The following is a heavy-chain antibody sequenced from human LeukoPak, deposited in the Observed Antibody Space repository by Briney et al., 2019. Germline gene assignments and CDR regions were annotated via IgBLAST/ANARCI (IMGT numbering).Heavy chain of an antibody. Sequence: GGSLRLSCAASGFTISSNYMSWVRQAPGKGLEWVSIIYSGGNTYYADSVKGRFTISRDNSKNTLYLQMNSLRAEDTAVYYCARDDRDGLDSRHYYAMDVWGQGTTVTVSS. J-gene: IGHJ6*02. CDR2: IYSGGNT. V-gene: IGHV3-66*01. D-gene: IGHD5-24*01. CDR3: ARDDRDGLDSRHYYAMDV. CDR1: GFTISSNY.